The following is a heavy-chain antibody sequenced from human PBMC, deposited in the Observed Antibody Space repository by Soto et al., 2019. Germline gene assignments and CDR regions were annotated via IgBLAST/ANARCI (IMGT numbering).Heavy chain of an antibody. CDR3: ARLVAAAAIDY. J-gene: IGHJ4*02. CDR2: INPSGGST. D-gene: IGHD6-13*01. CDR1: GYTFTSYY. V-gene: IGHV1-46*01. Sequence: ASVKVSCKASGYTFTSYYMHWVRQASGQGLEWMGIINPSGGSTSYAQKFQGRVTMTRDTSTSTVYMELSSLRSEDTAVYYCARLVAAAAIDYWGQGTLVTVSS.